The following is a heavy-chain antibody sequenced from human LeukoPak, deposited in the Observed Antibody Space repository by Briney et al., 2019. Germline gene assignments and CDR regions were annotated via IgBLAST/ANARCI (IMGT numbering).Heavy chain of an antibody. CDR3: ARDLYHYDSSGSRGTFDI. D-gene: IGHD3-22*01. V-gene: IGHV1-2*02. Sequence: GASVKVSCKASGYTFTGYYMHWVRQAPGQGLEWMGWINPNSGGTNSAQKFQGRVTMTRDTSISTAYMELSRLRSDDTAVYYCARDLYHYDSSGSRGTFDIWGQGTMVTVSS. CDR1: GYTFTGYY. CDR2: INPNSGGT. J-gene: IGHJ3*02.